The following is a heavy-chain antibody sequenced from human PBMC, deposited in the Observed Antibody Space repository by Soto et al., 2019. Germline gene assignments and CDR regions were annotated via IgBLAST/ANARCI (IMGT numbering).Heavy chain of an antibody. Sequence: PSETLSLTCTVSGGSISSGDYYWSWIRQPPGKGLEWIGYISYSGSTYYNPSLKSRVTISVDTSKDQFSLKRSSVTAADTAVYYCARYMIYPLLSLYYFDYWGQGTLVTVFS. CDR2: ISYSGST. V-gene: IGHV4-30-4*01. CDR1: GGSISSGDYY. D-gene: IGHD3-16*01. J-gene: IGHJ4*02. CDR3: ARYMIYPLLSLYYFDY.